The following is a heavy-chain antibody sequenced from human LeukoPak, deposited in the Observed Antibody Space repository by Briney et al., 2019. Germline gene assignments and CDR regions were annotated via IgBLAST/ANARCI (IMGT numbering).Heavy chain of an antibody. CDR1: GGTFSSYA. CDR3: AAYSSSWYTIDY. V-gene: IGHV1-69*13. D-gene: IGHD6-13*01. J-gene: IGHJ4*02. CDR2: IIPIFGTA. Sequence: SVKVSCKASGGTFSSYAISWVRQAPGQGLEWMGGIIPIFGTANYAQKFQGRVTITADESTSTAYMELSSLRSEDTAVYYCAAYSSSWYTIDYWGQGTLVTVSS.